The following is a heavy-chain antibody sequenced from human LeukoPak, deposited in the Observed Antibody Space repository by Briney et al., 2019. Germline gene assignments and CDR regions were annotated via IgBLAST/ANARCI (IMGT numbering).Heavy chain of an antibody. CDR1: GYTFTGYY. V-gene: IGHV1-2*04. CDR2: INPNSGGT. CDR3: ARGEGYGGVYGMDV. D-gene: IGHD4-23*01. J-gene: IGHJ6*02. Sequence: ASVKVSCKASGYTFTGYYMHWVRQAPGQGLEWMGWINPNSGGTNYAQKFQGWVTMTRDTSISTAYMELSRLRSDDTAVYYCARGEGYGGVYGMDVWGQGTTVTVSS.